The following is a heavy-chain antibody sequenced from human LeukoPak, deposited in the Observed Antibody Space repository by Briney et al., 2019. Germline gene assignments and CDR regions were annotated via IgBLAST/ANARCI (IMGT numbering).Heavy chain of an antibody. CDR1: GFTISSYY. J-gene: IGHJ6*02. D-gene: IGHD3-10*01. V-gene: IGHV3-53*01. CDR2: IYHSGNT. CDR3: ARALFAGAFYGMDV. Sequence: GGSLRLSCAASGFTISSYYMAWVRQAPGKGLEWVSVIYHSGNTDYADSVKGRFTISRDNSKNTVYLQMSSLRAEDTAVYYCARALFAGAFYGMDVWGQGTTVTVSS.